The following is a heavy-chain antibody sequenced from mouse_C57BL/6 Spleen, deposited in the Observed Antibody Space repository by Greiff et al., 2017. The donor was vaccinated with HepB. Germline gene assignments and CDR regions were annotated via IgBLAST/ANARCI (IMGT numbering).Heavy chain of an antibody. CDR1: GFSLTSYG. CDR3: ARWDVDYAMDY. Sequence: VKLVESGPGLVQPSQSLSITCTVSGFSLTSYGVHWVRQSPGKGLEWLGVIWSGGSTDYNAAFISRLSISKDNSKSQVFFKMNSLQADDTAIYYCARWDVDYAMDYWGQGTSVTVSS. J-gene: IGHJ4*01. V-gene: IGHV2-2*01. D-gene: IGHD4-1*01. CDR2: IWSGGST.